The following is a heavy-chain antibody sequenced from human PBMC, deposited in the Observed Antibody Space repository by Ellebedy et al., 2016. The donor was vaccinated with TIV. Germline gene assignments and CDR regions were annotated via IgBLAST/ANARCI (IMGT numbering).Heavy chain of an antibody. D-gene: IGHD3-9*01. CDR3: ARIAPTAITFDLYYFDY. CDR2: IIPILGIP. J-gene: IGHJ4*02. V-gene: IGHV1-69*10. CDR1: GGTFTSYA. Sequence: SVKVSCKASGGTFTSYAISWVRQAPGQGLEWMGGIIPILGIPNYAQKFQGRVTITADKSMSTAYMELSSLRSEDTAVYYCARIAPTAITFDLYYFDYWGQGTPITVSS.